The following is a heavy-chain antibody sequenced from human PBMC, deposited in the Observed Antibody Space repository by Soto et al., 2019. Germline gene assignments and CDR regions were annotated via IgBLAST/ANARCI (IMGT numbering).Heavy chain of an antibody. Sequence: QVQLVQSGAEVKKPGASVKVSCKASGYTFTSYGISWVRQAPGQGLEWMGWISAYNGNTNYAQKLQGRVTMTTDTSTSTAYMGRGCLRSDDTAVYYCARALVWFGGSQSHNWFDPWGQGTLVTVSS. V-gene: IGHV1-18*01. J-gene: IGHJ5*02. CDR3: ARALVWFGGSQSHNWFDP. CDR2: ISAYNGNT. D-gene: IGHD3-10*01. CDR1: GYTFTSYG.